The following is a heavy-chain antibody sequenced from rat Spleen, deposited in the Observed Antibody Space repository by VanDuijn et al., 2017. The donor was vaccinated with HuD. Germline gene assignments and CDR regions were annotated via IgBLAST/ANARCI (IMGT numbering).Heavy chain of an antibody. D-gene: IGHD1-11*01. CDR2: ISYDGSST. V-gene: IGHV5-29*01. Sequence: EVQLVESGGGLVQPGRSLKLSCAASGFTFSNYGMAWVRQAPTKGLEWVATISYDGSSTYYPDSVKGRFTISRDNAKSSLYLEMNSLKSEDTATYYCARPRPPQGIGLQGWFAYWGQGTLVTVSS. J-gene: IGHJ3*01. CDR3: ARPRPPQGIGLQGWFAY. CDR1: GFTFSNYG.